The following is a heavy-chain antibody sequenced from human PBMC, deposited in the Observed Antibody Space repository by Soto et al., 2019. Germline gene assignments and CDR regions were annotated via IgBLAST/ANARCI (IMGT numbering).Heavy chain of an antibody. V-gene: IGHV4-34*01. CDR3: ERSRADFWGGNFDY. CDR2: INHSGST. D-gene: IGHD3-3*01. Sequence: QVQLQQWGAGLLKPSETLSLTCAVYGGSFSGYYWSWIRQPPGKGLEWIGEINHSGSTNYNPSLKSRVTLSVDTSKYQFDLKVSSVTAAETAVYYCERSRADFWGGNFDYWGQGTLVTVSS. CDR1: GGSFSGYY. J-gene: IGHJ4*02.